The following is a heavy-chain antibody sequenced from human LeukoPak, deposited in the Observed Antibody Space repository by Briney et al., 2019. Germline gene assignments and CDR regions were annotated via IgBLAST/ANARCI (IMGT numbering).Heavy chain of an antibody. V-gene: IGHV4-31*03. CDR2: IYYSGST. CDR3: ASLVALGYCSSTSCYTFDY. D-gene: IGHD2-2*02. Sequence: SETLSLTCTVSGGSISSGGYYWSWIRQHPGKVLEWLGYIYYSGSTYYNPSLKSRVTISVDTSKNQFSLKLSSVTAADTAVYYCASLVALGYCSSTSCYTFDYWGQGTLVTVSS. CDR1: GGSISSGGYY. J-gene: IGHJ4*02.